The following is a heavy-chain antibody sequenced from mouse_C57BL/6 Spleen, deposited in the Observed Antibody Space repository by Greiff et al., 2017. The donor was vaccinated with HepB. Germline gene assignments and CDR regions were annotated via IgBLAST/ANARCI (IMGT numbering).Heavy chain of an antibody. CDR2: IRLKSDNYAT. J-gene: IGHJ4*01. D-gene: IGHD2-5*01. V-gene: IGHV6-3*01. CDR3: TSYYSNYMTFYYAMYY. Sequence: EVKLEESGGGLVQPGGSMKLSCVASGFTFSNYWMNWVRQSPEKGLEWVAQIRLKSDNYATHYEESVKGRFTISRDDSKSSVYLQMNIIRAEDTGIYYCTSYYSNYMTFYYAMYYWGQGTSVTVSS. CDR1: GFTFSNYW.